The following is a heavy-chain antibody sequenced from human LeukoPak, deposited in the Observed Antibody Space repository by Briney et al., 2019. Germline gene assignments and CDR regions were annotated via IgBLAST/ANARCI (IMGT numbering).Heavy chain of an antibody. CDR1: GFTFSIYS. CDR2: ISSGSSTI. D-gene: IGHD4-17*01. Sequence: GGSLRLSCAASGFTFSIYSMNGVRQAPGKGLEWVSYISSGSSTIYYADSVKGRFTISRDNAKNALYLQMNSLRDEDTAVYYCATCKYGDCFFDYWGQGTLVTVSS. J-gene: IGHJ4*02. V-gene: IGHV3-48*02. CDR3: ATCKYGDCFFDY.